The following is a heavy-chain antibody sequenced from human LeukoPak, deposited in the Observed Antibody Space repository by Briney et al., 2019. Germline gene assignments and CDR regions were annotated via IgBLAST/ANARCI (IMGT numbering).Heavy chain of an antibody. J-gene: IGHJ4*01. CDR1: RGSFSGYY. D-gene: IGHD3-22*01. CDR2: INHSGST. CDR3: ARGPTMRHNAIDY. Sequence: PSETLSLTCAVHRGSFSGYYWTWIRQSPGKGLEWIGEINHSGSTNYNPSLKSRVTISVDTSKNQFALKLSSVTAADTAVYYCARGPTMRHNAIDYWGHGTLVTVSS. V-gene: IGHV4-34*01.